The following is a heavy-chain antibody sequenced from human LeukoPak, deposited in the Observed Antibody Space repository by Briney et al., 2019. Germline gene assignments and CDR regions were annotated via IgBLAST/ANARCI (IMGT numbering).Heavy chain of an antibody. D-gene: IGHD3-16*01. Sequence: ASVKVSCKTSGFMFTAYYIHWVRQAPGQGLEWMGWISTYNGDTNYAQKLQGRVTMTTDTSTSTAYMELRSLRSDDTAVYYCARGSSYGFSMGYWGQGTLVTVSS. CDR1: GFMFTAYY. V-gene: IGHV1-18*04. CDR2: ISTYNGDT. CDR3: ARGSSYGFSMGY. J-gene: IGHJ4*02.